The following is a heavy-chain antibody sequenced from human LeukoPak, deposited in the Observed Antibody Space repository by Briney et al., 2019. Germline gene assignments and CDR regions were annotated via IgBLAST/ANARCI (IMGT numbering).Heavy chain of an antibody. CDR3: ARQASGSSRLAYFDY. Sequence: PSETLSLTCTVSGGSISSYYWSWIRQPAGKGLEWIGRIYTSGSTNYNPSLKSRVTMSVDTSKNQFSLKLSSVTAADTAVYYCARQASGSSRLAYFDYWGQGTLVTVSS. D-gene: IGHD6-13*01. CDR2: IYTSGST. CDR1: GGSISSYY. J-gene: IGHJ4*02. V-gene: IGHV4-4*07.